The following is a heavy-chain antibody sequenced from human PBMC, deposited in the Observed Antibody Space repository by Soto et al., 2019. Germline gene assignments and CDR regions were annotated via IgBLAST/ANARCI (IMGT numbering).Heavy chain of an antibody. V-gene: IGHV3-23*01. Sequence: PGGSLRLSCAASGFTFSSYAMSWVRQAPGKGLEWVSAISGSGGSTYYADSVKGRFTISRDNSKNTLYLQMNSLRAEDTAVYYCAKGSVGYCSGGSCYPGDYWGQGTLVTVSS. J-gene: IGHJ4*02. CDR1: GFTFSSYA. CDR3: AKGSVGYCSGGSCYPGDY. CDR2: ISGSGGST. D-gene: IGHD2-15*01.